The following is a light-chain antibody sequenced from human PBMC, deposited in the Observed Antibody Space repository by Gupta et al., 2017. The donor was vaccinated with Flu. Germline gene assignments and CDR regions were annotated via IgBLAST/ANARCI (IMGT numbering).Light chain of an antibody. CDR3: QVWDSSSDHPDVV. V-gene: IGLV3-21*02. CDR2: DDS. Sequence: SYVLTQPPSVSVAPGQTASITCGGNNIGSRGVHWYQQKPGQAPVLVVYDDSDRPSGIPERFSGSKSGNMATLTISRVEAGDEADYYCQVWDSSSDHPDVVFGGGTKLTVL. J-gene: IGLJ2*01. CDR1: NIGSRG.